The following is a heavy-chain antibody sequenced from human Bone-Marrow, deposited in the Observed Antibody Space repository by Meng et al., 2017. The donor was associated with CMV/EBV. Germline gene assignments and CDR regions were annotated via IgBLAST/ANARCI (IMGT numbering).Heavy chain of an antibody. CDR3: ARAKGPAAIRGYYYYGMDV. J-gene: IGHJ6*02. CDR1: GFIFSNHG. V-gene: IGHV3-23*01. Sequence: GESLKISCAASGFIFSNHGMSWVRQAPGKGLEWVSAISGSGGDTYYAGSVEGRFTISRDNSKNTLYLQMNSLRAEDTAVYYCARAKGPAAIRGYYYYGMDVWGQGTTVTVSS. D-gene: IGHD2-2*02. CDR2: ISGSGGDT.